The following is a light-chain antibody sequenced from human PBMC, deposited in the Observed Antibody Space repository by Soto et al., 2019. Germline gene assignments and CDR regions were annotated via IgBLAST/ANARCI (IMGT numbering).Light chain of an antibody. CDR1: QSVSGY. J-gene: IGKJ5*01. Sequence: EIVMTQSPVTLSLSPGERATLSCRASQSVSGYLAWYQQKPGQAPRLLIYDASTRATGIPARFSGSGSGTDFTLTISSLEPEDSAVYYCQVRTNWSIAFGRGTRLEIK. V-gene: IGKV3-11*01. CDR3: QVRTNWSIA. CDR2: DAS.